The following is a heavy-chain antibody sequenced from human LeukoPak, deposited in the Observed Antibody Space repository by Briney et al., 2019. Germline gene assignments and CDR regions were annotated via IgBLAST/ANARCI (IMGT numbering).Heavy chain of an antibody. CDR3: AKAGIVGATIDY. D-gene: IGHD1-26*01. CDR2: ISPNGVIT. J-gene: IGHJ4*02. Sequence: PGGTLRLSCAASGFTFSSHGMNWVRQAPGKGLEWVSGISPNGVITYYADSVKGRFTISRDNSKNTLYLQMNSLRAEDTAVYYCAKAGIVGATIDYWGQGTLVTVSS. V-gene: IGHV3-23*01. CDR1: GFTFSSHG.